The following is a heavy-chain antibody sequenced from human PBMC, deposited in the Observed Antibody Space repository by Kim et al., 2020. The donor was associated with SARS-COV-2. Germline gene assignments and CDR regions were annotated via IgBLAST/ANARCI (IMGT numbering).Heavy chain of an antibody. V-gene: IGHV3-23*01. D-gene: IGHD3-3*01. Sequence: DSVKGRFTISRDNSKNTLYLQMNSLRAEDTAVYYCAKDDFWSGQLSNFDYWGQGTLVTVSS. CDR3: AKDDFWSGQLSNFDY. J-gene: IGHJ4*02.